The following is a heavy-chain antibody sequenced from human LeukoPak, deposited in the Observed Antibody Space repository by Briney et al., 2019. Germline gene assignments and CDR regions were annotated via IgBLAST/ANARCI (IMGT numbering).Heavy chain of an antibody. CDR3: ARGGITMVRGYFDY. J-gene: IGHJ4*02. CDR1: GGSISSGGYS. CDR2: IYHSGST. Sequence: PSQTLSLTCAVSGGSISSGGYSWSWIRQPPGKGLEWIGYIYHSGSTYYSPSLKSRVTISVDRSKNQFSLKLSSVTAADTAVYYCARGGITMVRGYFDYWGQGTLVTVSS. D-gene: IGHD3-10*01. V-gene: IGHV4-30-2*01.